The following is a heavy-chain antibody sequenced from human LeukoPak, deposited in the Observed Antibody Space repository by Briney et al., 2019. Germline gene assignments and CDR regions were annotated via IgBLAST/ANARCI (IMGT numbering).Heavy chain of an antibody. CDR1: GYRFTSYG. D-gene: IGHD6-19*01. Sequence: ASVKVSCKTSGYRFTSYGITWVRHAPGQGLVGRGGIGGYKGHTNYAPKFQGRVTLTTDPTTNTVYMELRSLISDDTAVYYCARDSPLLAVAGSPDSWG. CDR2: IGGYKGHT. CDR3: ARDSPLLAVAGSPDS. J-gene: IGHJ5*01. V-gene: IGHV1-18*04.